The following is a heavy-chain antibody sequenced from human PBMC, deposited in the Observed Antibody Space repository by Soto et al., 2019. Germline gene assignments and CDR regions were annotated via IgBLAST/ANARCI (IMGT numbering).Heavy chain of an antibody. D-gene: IGHD3-22*01. Sequence: QVQLVQSGAEVKKPGSSVKVSCKASGGTFSSYAISWVRQAPGQGLEWMGGIIPIFGTANYAQKFQGRVTITADESTSTAYMELSSLRSEDTAVYYCARGRPPGITMIVVGRKGMDVWGQGTTVTVSS. CDR1: GGTFSSYA. V-gene: IGHV1-69*01. CDR3: ARGRPPGITMIVVGRKGMDV. CDR2: IIPIFGTA. J-gene: IGHJ6*02.